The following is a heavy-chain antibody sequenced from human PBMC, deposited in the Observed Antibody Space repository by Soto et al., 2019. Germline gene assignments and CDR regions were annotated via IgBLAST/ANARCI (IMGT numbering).Heavy chain of an antibody. CDR3: ARGHWQLEL. Sequence: QVQLVESGGGLVNPGGSLRLSCAASGFTFSDYYMSWIRQAPGKGLEWVSYISPSGSNTYYADSVKGRFTSSRDNAKTSPYLQMNSLRVEDTAVYFCARGHWQLELWGQGTLVTVSS. CDR2: ISPSGSNT. V-gene: IGHV3-11*01. J-gene: IGHJ1*01. CDR1: GFTFSDYY. D-gene: IGHD6-6*01.